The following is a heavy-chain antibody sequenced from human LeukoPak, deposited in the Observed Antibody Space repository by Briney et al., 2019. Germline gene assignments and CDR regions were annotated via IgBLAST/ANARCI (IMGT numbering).Heavy chain of an antibody. CDR3: ASGGIRYFDWLLCGFDY. J-gene: IGHJ4*02. V-gene: IGHV4-39*01. CDR1: GGSISSSSYY. Sequence: TSETLSLTCTVSGGSISSSSYYWGWIRQPPGKRLEWIGSIYYSGSTYYNPSLKSRVTISVDTSKNQFSLKLSSVTAADTAVYYCASGGIRYFDWLLCGFDYWGQGTLVTVSS. CDR2: IYYSGST. D-gene: IGHD3-9*01.